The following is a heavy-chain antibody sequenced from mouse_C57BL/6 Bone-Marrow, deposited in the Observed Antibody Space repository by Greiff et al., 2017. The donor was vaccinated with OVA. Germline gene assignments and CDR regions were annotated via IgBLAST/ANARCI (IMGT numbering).Heavy chain of an antibody. J-gene: IGHJ4*01. CDR2: IDPENGDT. CDR3: TTDYYGSRGYAMDY. D-gene: IGHD1-1*01. V-gene: IGHV14-4*01. CDR1: GFNIKDDY. Sequence: EVQGVESGAELVRPGASVKLSCTASGFNIKDDYMHWVKQRPEQGLEWIGWIDPENGDTEYASKFQGKATITADTSSNTAYLQLSSLTSEDTAVYYCTTDYYGSRGYAMDYWGQGTSVTVSS.